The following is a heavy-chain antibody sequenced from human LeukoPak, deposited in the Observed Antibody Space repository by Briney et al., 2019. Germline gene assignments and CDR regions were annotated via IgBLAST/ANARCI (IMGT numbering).Heavy chain of an antibody. CDR2: VHNVGST. D-gene: IGHD6-19*01. Sequence: SETLSLTCTVSGVSTTNGIYYWAWIRQSPGKGLEWIGSVHNVGSTYYNLSLRSRVTISVDTSKNQFSLKLSSVTAADTAVYYCARVRAVAGKAAAFDIWGQGTMVTVSS. V-gene: IGHV4-39*07. J-gene: IGHJ3*02. CDR1: GVSTTNGIYY. CDR3: ARVRAVAGKAAAFDI.